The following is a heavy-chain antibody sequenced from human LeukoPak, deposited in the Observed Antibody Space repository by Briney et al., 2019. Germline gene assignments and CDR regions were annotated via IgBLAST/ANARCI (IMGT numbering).Heavy chain of an antibody. V-gene: IGHV3-48*01. CDR3: TSWGDTTAGYFQR. CDR1: GFTFSNAW. CDR2: ITTSGGAK. J-gene: IGHJ1*01. Sequence: GGSLRLSCAASGFTFSNAWMNWVRQAPGKGLEWISYITTSGGAKNYADSVKGRFTISRDNAENSLYLQMSSLRAEDTAVYYCTSWGDTTAGYFQRWGQGTLVTVSS. D-gene: IGHD2-21*02.